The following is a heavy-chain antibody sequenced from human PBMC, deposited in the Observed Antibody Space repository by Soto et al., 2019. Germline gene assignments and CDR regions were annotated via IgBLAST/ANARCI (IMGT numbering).Heavy chain of an antibody. CDR3: TRGYCSSYSCYGAAMDV. CDR1: GFTFSSYG. J-gene: IGHJ6*02. D-gene: IGHD2-2*01. CDR2: IWYDGSND. Sequence: VQLVESGGGVVQPGRSLRLSCAASGFTFSSYGMHWVRQAPGKGLEWVAVIWYDGSNDDYVDSVKGRFTISRDNSNNMLYLEMNRLRAEDTAIYYCTRGYCSSYSCYGAAMDVWGQGTMITVAS. V-gene: IGHV3-33*01.